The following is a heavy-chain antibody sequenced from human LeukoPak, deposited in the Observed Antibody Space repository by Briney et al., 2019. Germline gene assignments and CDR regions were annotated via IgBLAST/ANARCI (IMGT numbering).Heavy chain of an antibody. D-gene: IGHD1-26*01. Sequence: PGGSLRLSCAASGFSFDDCAMHWVRQAPGKGLEWVSGISWNSVTIAYADSVKGRFTISRDNAKNSLYLQMNSLRPEDMALYYCAKGAYSGVYGRGFDVWGQGTMVTVSS. V-gene: IGHV3-9*03. J-gene: IGHJ3*01. CDR3: AKGAYSGVYGRGFDV. CDR2: ISWNSVTI. CDR1: GFSFDDCA.